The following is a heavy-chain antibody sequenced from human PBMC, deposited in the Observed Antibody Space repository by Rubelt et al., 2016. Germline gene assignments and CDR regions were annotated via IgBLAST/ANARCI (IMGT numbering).Heavy chain of an antibody. CDR1: GGSISSSSYY. J-gene: IGHJ4*02. V-gene: IGHV4-39*07. CDR3: ARGIESRVRGTNFDY. CDR2: IYYSGST. Sequence: QLQLQESGPGLVKPSETLSLTCTVSGGSISSSSYYWGWIRQPPGKGLEWIGSIYYSGSTYYNPSLKSRVTISVDTSKNQFSLKLSSVTAADTAVYYCARGIESRVRGTNFDYWGQGTLVTVSS. D-gene: IGHD3-10*01.